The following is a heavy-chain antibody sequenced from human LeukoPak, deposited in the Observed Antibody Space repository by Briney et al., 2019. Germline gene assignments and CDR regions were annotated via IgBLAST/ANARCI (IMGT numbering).Heavy chain of an antibody. CDR1: GFTFSSYG. CDR2: ISYDGSNK. V-gene: IGHV3-30*03. D-gene: IGHD6-19*01. Sequence: GGSLRLSCAASGFTFSSYGMHWVRQAPGKGLEWVAVISYDGSNKYYADSVKGRFTISRDNSKNTLYLQMNSLRPEDTAVYFCARASRWLAFDNWGQGTLVTVSS. CDR3: ARASRWLAFDN. J-gene: IGHJ4*02.